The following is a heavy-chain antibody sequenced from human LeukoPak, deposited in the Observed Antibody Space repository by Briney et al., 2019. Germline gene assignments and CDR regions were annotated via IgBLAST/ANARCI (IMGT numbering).Heavy chain of an antibody. D-gene: IGHD3-3*01. CDR2: ISYDGDDGSNI. J-gene: IGHJ4*02. CDR1: GFTFRSYA. V-gene: IGHV3-30-3*01. CDR3: ANLLYDFWSGYSNLDY. Sequence: GGSLRLSCAASGFTFRSYAMHWVRQAPGKGLEWVAVISYDGDDGSNIYYADSVKGRFTISRDNSKNTLYLQMNSLRAEDTAVYYCANLLYDFWSGYSNLDYWGQGTLVTVSS.